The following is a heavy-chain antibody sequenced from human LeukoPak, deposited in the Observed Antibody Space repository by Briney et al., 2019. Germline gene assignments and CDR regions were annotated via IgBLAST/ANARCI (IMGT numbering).Heavy chain of an antibody. Sequence: ASLKVSCKASGYTFTAYYMHWVRQAPGQGLEWMGWINPNSGGTNYAQKFQGRVTMTRDTSISTAYTELSRLRSDDTAVYYCARGDTAMFTFDYWGQGTLVTVSS. CDR3: ARGDTAMFTFDY. V-gene: IGHV1-2*02. CDR1: GYTFTAYY. J-gene: IGHJ4*02. CDR2: INPNSGGT. D-gene: IGHD5-18*01.